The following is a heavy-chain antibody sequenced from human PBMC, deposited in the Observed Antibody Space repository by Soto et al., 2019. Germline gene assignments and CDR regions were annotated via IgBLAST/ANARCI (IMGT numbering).Heavy chain of an antibody. Sequence: QVHLVQSGAEVKKPGASVMVSCRASGYTFTDYAMNWVRRAPGQRPEWMGWINAGNGDLKYSQNFQGRVTITRDASASTAYMELRSLTSEDTAVYFCARGRWSVSKANYYFDYWGQGTLVTVSS. CDR3: ARGRWSVSKANYYFDY. V-gene: IGHV1-3*01. CDR2: INAGNGDL. CDR1: GYTFTDYA. J-gene: IGHJ4*02. D-gene: IGHD6-13*01.